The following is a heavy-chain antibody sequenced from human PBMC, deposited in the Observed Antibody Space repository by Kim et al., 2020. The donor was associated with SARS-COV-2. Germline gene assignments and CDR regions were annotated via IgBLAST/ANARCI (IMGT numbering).Heavy chain of an antibody. D-gene: IGHD3-22*01. Sequence: NHTPKRRVTISVGTSKKQFSLKLSSVTAADTAVYYCARDDTSGYYYFDYWGQGTLVTVSS. V-gene: IGHV4-4*08. J-gene: IGHJ4*02. CDR3: ARDDTSGYYYFDY.